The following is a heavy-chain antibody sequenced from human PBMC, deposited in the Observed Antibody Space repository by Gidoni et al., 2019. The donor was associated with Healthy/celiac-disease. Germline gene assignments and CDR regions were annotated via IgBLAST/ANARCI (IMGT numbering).Heavy chain of an antibody. D-gene: IGHD3-10*01. CDR1: GFTFSSYG. V-gene: IGHV3-33*01. Sequence: QVQLVESGGGVVQPGRSLRLSCAASGFTFSSYGMHWVRQAPGKGLEWVAVIWYDGSNKYYADSVKGRFTISRDNSKNTLYLQMNSLRAEDTAVYYCARESSISPFGEEFRFDPWGQGTLVTVSS. CDR3: ARESSISPFGEEFRFDP. CDR2: IWYDGSNK. J-gene: IGHJ5*02.